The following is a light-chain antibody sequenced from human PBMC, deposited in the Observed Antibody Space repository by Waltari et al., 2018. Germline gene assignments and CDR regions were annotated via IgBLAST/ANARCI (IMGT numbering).Light chain of an antibody. CDR1: SSNIGGNT. Sequence: QSVLPQPPSASGTPGQSVTISCSGSSSNIGGNTVNWYQQLPGAAPKLLIYNNNQRPSGVPDRFSGSKSGTSASLAISSLQSEDEAHYYCAAWDDSLNAVVFGGGTKLTVL. CDR2: NNN. V-gene: IGLV1-44*01. J-gene: IGLJ2*01. CDR3: AAWDDSLNAVV.